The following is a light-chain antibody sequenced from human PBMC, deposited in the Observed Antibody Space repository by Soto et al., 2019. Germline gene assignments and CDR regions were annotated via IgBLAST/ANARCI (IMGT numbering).Light chain of an antibody. V-gene: IGKV3D-15*01. CDR3: QQYNQWPPL. CDR2: DAY. J-gene: IGKJ5*01. Sequence: EIVLTQSPGTLSLSPGERATLSCSASQSVSNNYLAWYQQKPGQAPRLLIYDAYNRATGIPPRFSGSGSGTEFTLTISSLQSEDFAVYYCQQYNQWPPLFGQGTRLEIK. CDR1: QSVSNN.